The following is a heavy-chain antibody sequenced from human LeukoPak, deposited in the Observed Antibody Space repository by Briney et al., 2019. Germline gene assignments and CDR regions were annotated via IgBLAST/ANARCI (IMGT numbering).Heavy chain of an antibody. V-gene: IGHV1-24*01. CDR1: GYTLTELS. CDR3: ATPFIYCSSTSCSNMGSINSDY. Sequence: GASVKVSCKVSGYTLTELSMHWVRQAPGKGLEWMGGFDPEDGETIYAQKFQGRVTITRNTSISTAYMELRSLRSDDTAVYYCATPFIYCSSTSCSNMGSINSDYWGQGTLVTVSS. CDR2: FDPEDGET. D-gene: IGHD2-2*01. J-gene: IGHJ4*02.